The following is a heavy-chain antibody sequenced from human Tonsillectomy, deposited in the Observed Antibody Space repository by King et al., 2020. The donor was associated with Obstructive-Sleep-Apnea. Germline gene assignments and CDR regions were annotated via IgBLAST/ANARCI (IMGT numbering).Heavy chain of an antibody. CDR2: ISWNSGSI. CDR1: GFTFDDYG. J-gene: IGHJ4*02. Sequence: VQLVESGGGLVQPGRSLRLSCAASGFTFDDYGMHWVRQAPGKGLEWVAGISWNSGSIGYADSVKGRFTLSRDNAKNSLYLQMNSLRVEDTALYYCLKSYSSGWYVPFDYWGQGTLVTVTS. CDR3: LKSYSSGWYVPFDY. D-gene: IGHD6-19*01. V-gene: IGHV3-9*01.